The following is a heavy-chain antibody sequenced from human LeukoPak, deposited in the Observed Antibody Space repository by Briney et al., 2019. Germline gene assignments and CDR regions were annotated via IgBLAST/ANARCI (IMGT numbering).Heavy chain of an antibody. Sequence: GGSLRLSRAASGFTFSSYWMSWVRQAAGKGLEWVANIKQDGSEKYYVHSVKGRFTISRDNAKNSLYLQMNSLRAEDTAVYYCTLLSVPAAMDYWGQGTLVTVS. CDR1: GFTFSSYW. CDR2: IKQDGSEK. D-gene: IGHD2-2*01. CDR3: TLLSVPAAMDY. V-gene: IGHV3-7*01. J-gene: IGHJ4*02.